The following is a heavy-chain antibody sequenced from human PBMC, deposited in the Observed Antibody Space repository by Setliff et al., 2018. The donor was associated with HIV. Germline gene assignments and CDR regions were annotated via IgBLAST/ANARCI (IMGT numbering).Heavy chain of an antibody. CDR2: ISTFNGNT. D-gene: IGHD3-10*01. V-gene: IGHV1-18*01. Sequence: ASVKVSCKASGYTFTSYGISWVRQAPGQGLEWMGSISTFNGNTHYVRKLQDRITMATDTSTSTVYMELRSLRSDDTAVYYCARDAYGSGRTLYFDLWGRGTLVTVSS. CDR3: ARDAYGSGRTLYFDL. CDR1: GYTFTSYG. J-gene: IGHJ2*01.